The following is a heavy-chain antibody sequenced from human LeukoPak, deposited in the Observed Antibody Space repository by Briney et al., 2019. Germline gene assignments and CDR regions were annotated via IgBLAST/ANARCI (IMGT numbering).Heavy chain of an antibody. D-gene: IGHD2-8*02. CDR2: TYFRSKWYN. V-gene: IGHV6-1*01. CDR1: GDSASSNSAT. Sequence: SQTLSLTCAISGDSASSNSATWTWIGQSPSRGLEWLGGTYFRSKWYNDSAESVKSRISINPDTSKNQFSPQLSSVTPEDTAVYYCARGLLVGHPYYCAMDVWGQGTTVSVSS. J-gene: IGHJ6*02. CDR3: ARGLLVGHPYYCAMDV.